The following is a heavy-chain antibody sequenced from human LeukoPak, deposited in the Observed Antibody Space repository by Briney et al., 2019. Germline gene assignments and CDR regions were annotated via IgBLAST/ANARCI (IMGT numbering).Heavy chain of an antibody. CDR3: ARGSADRTAMVY. D-gene: IGHD5-18*01. J-gene: IGHJ4*02. CDR2: IYYSGST. Sequence: SETLSLTCTVSGGSISSYYWSWIRQPPGKGLEWIGYIYYSGSTNYNPSLKSRVTISVDTSKNQFSLKLSSVTAADTAVYYCARGSADRTAMVYWGQGTLVTVSS. V-gene: IGHV4-59*01. CDR1: GGSISSYY.